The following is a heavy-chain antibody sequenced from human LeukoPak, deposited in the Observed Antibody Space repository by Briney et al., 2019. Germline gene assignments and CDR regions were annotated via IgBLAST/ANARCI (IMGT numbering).Heavy chain of an antibody. Sequence: GASVKVSCKASGYTFTSYDINWVRQATGQGLEWMGWMNPNSGNAGYAQKFQGRVTMTRNTSISTAYMELSSLRSEDTAVYYCARDSSGWYWTWFDHWGQGTLVTVSS. D-gene: IGHD6-19*01. V-gene: IGHV1-8*01. CDR3: ARDSSGWYWTWFDH. CDR2: MNPNSGNA. CDR1: GYTFTSYD. J-gene: IGHJ5*02.